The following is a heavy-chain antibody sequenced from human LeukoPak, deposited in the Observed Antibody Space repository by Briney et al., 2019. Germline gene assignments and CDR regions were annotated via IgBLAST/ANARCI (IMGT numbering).Heavy chain of an antibody. D-gene: IGHD4-23*01. J-gene: IGHJ4*02. CDR2: INHSGST. CDR3: ARVGNDYGGKSPLY. V-gene: IGHV4-34*01. CDR1: GRSFSGYY. Sequence: SETLSLTCAVYGRSFSGYYWSWIRQPPGNGLEWIGEINHSGSTNYNPSLKSRVTISVDTSKNQFSLKLSSVTAADTAVYYCARVGNDYGGKSPLYWGQGTLVTVSS.